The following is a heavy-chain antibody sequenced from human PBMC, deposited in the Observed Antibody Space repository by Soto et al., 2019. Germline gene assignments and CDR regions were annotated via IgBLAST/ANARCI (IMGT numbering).Heavy chain of an antibody. CDR3: ARGRLRLGTFYYYGMDV. CDR1: GYTFTKYG. CDR2: INPNSGGT. Sequence: ASVKVSCKASGYTFTKYGFSCVRQAPGQGLEWMGWINPNSGGTNYAQKFQGWVTMTRDTSISTAYMELSRLRSDDTAVYYCARGRLRLGTFYYYGMDVWGQGTTVTVSS. V-gene: IGHV1-2*04. D-gene: IGHD3-16*01. J-gene: IGHJ6*02.